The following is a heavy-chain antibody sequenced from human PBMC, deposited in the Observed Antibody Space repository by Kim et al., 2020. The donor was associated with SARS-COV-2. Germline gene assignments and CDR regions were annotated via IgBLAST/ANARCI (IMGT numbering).Heavy chain of an antibody. Sequence: LKSRVTISVDKSKNQFSLKLSSVTAADTAVYYCARDPGIAVAGTRAFDIWGQGTMVTVSS. V-gene: IGHV4-4*02. D-gene: IGHD6-19*01. CDR3: ARDPGIAVAGTRAFDI. J-gene: IGHJ3*02.